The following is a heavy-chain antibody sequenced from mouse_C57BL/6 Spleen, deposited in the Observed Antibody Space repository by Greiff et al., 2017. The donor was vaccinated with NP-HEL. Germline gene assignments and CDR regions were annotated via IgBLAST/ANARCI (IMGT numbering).Heavy chain of an antibody. V-gene: IGHV1-81*01. CDR2: IYPRSGNT. CDR3: RLYYGYDEGYYFDY. D-gene: IGHD2-2*01. Sequence: QVHVKQSGAELARPGASVKLSCKASGYTFTSYGISWVKQRTGQGLEWIGEIYPRSGNTYYNEKFKGKATLTADKSSSTAYMELRSLTSEDSAVYFCRLYYGYDEGYYFDYWGQGTTLTVSS. CDR1: GYTFTSYG. J-gene: IGHJ2*01.